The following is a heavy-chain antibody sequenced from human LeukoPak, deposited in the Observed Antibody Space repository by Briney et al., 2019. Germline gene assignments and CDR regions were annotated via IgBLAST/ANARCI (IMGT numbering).Heavy chain of an antibody. D-gene: IGHD1-26*01. V-gene: IGHV3-21*01. CDR2: ISSSSRYI. Sequence: GGSPRLSCAASGFTFSSYSMNWVRQAPGKGLEWVSSISSSSRYIYYADSVKGRFTISRDNAKNSLYLQMNSLRAEDTAVYYCARAGLDSGSYFTDYWGQGTLVTVSS. J-gene: IGHJ4*02. CDR1: GFTFSSYS. CDR3: ARAGLDSGSYFTDY.